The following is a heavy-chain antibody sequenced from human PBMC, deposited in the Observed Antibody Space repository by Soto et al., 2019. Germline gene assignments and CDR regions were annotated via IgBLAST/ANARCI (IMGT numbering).Heavy chain of an antibody. D-gene: IGHD3-3*01. CDR2: INPHGGST. CDR3: ARSSGGNFGIIIEGSNWFDP. J-gene: IGHJ5*02. V-gene: IGHV1-46*01. CDR1: GDTSTSYY. Sequence: GASVKVSCKAPGDTSTSYYLNWVRQAPGQGLEWMGVINPHGGSTKYAQKFQGRVTMTRDTSRSTVYMELRSLRSDDTATYYCARSSGGNFGIIIEGSNWFDPWGQGTLVTVSS.